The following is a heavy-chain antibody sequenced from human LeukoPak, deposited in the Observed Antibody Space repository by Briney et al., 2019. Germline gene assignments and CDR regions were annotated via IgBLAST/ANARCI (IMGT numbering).Heavy chain of an antibody. CDR1: GFTFSSYW. J-gene: IGHJ4*02. D-gene: IGHD4-17*01. V-gene: IGHV3-74*01. CDR2: INRDGSST. Sequence: GSLRLSCAASGFTFSSYWMHWVRQAPGKGLVWVSRINRDGSSTTSADSVKGRFTISRDNAKNTLYLQMNSLRAEDTAVYFCVRDTYGPEYWGQGTLVTVSS. CDR3: VRDTYGPEY.